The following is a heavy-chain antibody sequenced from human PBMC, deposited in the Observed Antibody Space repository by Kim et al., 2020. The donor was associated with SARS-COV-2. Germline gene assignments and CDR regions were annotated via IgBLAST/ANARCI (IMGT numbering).Heavy chain of an antibody. CDR1: GFTFRSYA. CDR2: ISTTSSTT. Sequence: GGSLRLSCAASGFTFRSYAMNWVRQAPGKGLEWVSHISTTSSTTYYADSVKGRFTISRDNAKNSLILQVNSLRDEDTAVYYCARGSGAPDYWGQGTLVTVSS. V-gene: IGHV3-48*02. J-gene: IGHJ4*02. D-gene: IGHD1-26*01. CDR3: ARGSGAPDY.